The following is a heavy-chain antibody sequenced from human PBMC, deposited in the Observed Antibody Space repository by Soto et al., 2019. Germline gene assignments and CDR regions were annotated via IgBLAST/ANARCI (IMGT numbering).Heavy chain of an antibody. D-gene: IGHD3-3*01. V-gene: IGHV4-39*01. CDR3: ARLRVVIIPHYYYYGMDF. CDR1: GGSISSSSYY. J-gene: IGHJ6*02. CDR2: IYYSGST. Sequence: PSETLSLTCTVSGGSISSSSYYWGWIRQPPGKGLEWIGSIYYSGSTYYNPSLKSRVTISVDTSKNQFSLKLSSVTAADTAVYYCARLRVVIIPHYYYYGMDFWGQGTKVTVSS.